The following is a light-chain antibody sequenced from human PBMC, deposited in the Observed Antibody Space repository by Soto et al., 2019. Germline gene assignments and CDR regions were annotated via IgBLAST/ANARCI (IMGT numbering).Light chain of an antibody. J-gene: IGKJ4*01. CDR3: QPSDTSPLT. CDR1: QYISSNY. CDR2: GAF. Sequence: EVVLTQSPGTLSLSPGERATLSCRASQYISSNYLAWYQQKPGRAPRLLIFGAFNRDPGVPDRFSGSASGTDFALNISGLEPDDFAVYYCQPSDTSPLTFGGGTKV. V-gene: IGKV3-20*01.